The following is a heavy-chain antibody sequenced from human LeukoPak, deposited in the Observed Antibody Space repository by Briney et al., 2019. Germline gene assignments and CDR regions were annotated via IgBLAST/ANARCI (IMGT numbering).Heavy chain of an antibody. J-gene: IGHJ4*02. CDR2: ISGSGGST. CDR1: GFTFSSYG. Sequence: GGSLRLSCAASGFTFSSYGMSWVRQAPGKGLEWVSAISGSGGSTYYADSVKGRFTISRDNSRNTLYLQMNSLRAEDTAVYYCAKRSLSGGSGSGLDYWGQGTLVTVSS. D-gene: IGHD3-10*01. V-gene: IGHV3-23*01. CDR3: AKRSLSGGSGSGLDY.